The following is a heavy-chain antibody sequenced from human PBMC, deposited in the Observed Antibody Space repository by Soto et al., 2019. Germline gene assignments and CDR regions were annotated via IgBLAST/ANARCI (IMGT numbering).Heavy chain of an antibody. J-gene: IGHJ5*02. CDR3: ARSLPYTHLDP. Sequence: QVQLVQSGAEVKKPGASVKVSCKTSGYTFTTYDINWVRQATGQGLEWMGWMNPNSGNTGYAQKFQGRVTMTRNTSISTAYMELSSLKSEGTAVYYCARSLPYTHLDPWGQGTLVTVSS. CDR1: GYTFTTYD. CDR2: MNPNSGNT. D-gene: IGHD4-4*01. V-gene: IGHV1-8*01.